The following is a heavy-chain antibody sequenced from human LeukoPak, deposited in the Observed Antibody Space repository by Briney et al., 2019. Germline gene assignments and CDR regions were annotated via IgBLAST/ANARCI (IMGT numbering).Heavy chain of an antibody. D-gene: IGHD3-16*02. Sequence: PGGSLRLSCAASGFTFSSYAMSWVRQAPGKGLEWVSAISGSGGSTYYADSVKGRFTISRDNSKNTLYLQMNSLRAEDTAVYYCAKRGDDYVWGSYRLLDYWGQGTLVTVSS. CDR3: AKRGDDYVWGSYRLLDY. CDR2: ISGSGGST. CDR1: GFTFSSYA. V-gene: IGHV3-23*01. J-gene: IGHJ4*02.